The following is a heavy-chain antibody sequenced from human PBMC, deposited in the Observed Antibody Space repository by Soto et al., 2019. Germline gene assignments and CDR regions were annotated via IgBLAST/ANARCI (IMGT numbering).Heavy chain of an antibody. V-gene: IGHV4-31*03. Sequence: PSETLSLTCSVSRAFINSGGFYYSWIRQPPGKGLEWLGYIFHSGSTLYTPSLRGRLTLSADTSRNQLSLHLTSVTAADTAVYYCVRGGIAGHWFDPWGQGILVTVS. CDR3: VRGGIAGHWFDP. J-gene: IGHJ5*02. D-gene: IGHD2-21*01. CDR1: RAFINSGGFY. CDR2: IFHSGST.